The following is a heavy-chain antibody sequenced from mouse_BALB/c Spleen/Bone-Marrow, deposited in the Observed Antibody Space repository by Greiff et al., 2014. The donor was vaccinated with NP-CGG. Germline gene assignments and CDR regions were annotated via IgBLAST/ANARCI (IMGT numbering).Heavy chain of an antibody. V-gene: IGHV3-1*02. CDR1: GYSIASGYS. CDR2: IHYSGRT. CDR3: TRDDYDVMDY. Sequence: EVQLQQSGPDLVKPSQSLSLTCTVTGYSIASGYSWHWIRQFPGNKLEWMGYIHYSGRTNYNPSLKSRISITRDTSKNQFFLQLNSVTTEDTATYYCTRDDYDVMDYWGQGTSVTVSS. J-gene: IGHJ4*01.